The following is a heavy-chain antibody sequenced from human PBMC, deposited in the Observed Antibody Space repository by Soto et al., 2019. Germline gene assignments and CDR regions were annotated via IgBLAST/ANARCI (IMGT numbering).Heavy chain of an antibody. Sequence: VQLMQSGAEVKQPGSSVKVSCKASGGTFSSHSINWVRQAPGQGLEWRGGIITLFGTANYAQNFQGRVTITADQSTSTAYMELNSLRSDDTAVYYCVREVGYGDFSAALLDWGQGTLVTVSS. J-gene: IGHJ4*02. CDR2: IITLFGTA. V-gene: IGHV1-69*01. CDR3: VREVGYGDFSAALLD. CDR1: GGTFSSHS. D-gene: IGHD4-17*01.